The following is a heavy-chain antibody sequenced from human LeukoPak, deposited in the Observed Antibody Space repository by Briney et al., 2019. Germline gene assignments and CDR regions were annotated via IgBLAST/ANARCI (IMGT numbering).Heavy chain of an antibody. J-gene: IGHJ4*02. CDR3: VKSGGYGLIDY. CDR2: IYYSGST. Sequence: SETLSLTCTVSGGSISSSSYYWGWIRQPPGKGLEWIGSIYYSGSTYYNPSLKSRVTISIDTSKNQFSLRLNSVTAADTAMYYCVKSGGYGLIDYWGQGTLVTVSS. V-gene: IGHV4-39*01. D-gene: IGHD1-26*01. CDR1: GGSISSSSYY.